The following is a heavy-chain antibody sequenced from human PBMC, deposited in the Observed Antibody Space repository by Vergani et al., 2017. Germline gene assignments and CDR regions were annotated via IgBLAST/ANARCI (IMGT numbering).Heavy chain of an antibody. J-gene: IGHJ6*02. CDR2: INHSGST. D-gene: IGHD2-2*01. Sequence: QVQLQQWGAGLLKPSETLSLTCAVYGGSFSGYYWSWIRQPPGKGLEWIGEINHSGSTNYNPSLKSRVTISVDTSKNQFSLKLSSVTAADTAVYYCARGEPIDIVVVPAALDVWGQGTTVIVSS. V-gene: IGHV4-34*01. CDR1: GGSFSGYY. CDR3: ARGEPIDIVVVPAALDV.